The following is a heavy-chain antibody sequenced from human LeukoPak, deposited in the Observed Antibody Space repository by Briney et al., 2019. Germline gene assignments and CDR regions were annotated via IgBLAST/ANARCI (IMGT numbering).Heavy chain of an antibody. CDR3: AAWTASGSSDWYVP. CDR1: GFTFTSFA. CDR2: IVVGSGNT. Sequence: ASVKVSCKASGFTFTSFAMQWVRQARGQRLEWIGWIVVGSGNTNYAQKFQERVTITRDMSTSTAYMELSSLRSEDTAVYYCAAWTASGSSDWYVPWGQGTLVTVSS. D-gene: IGHD6-19*01. V-gene: IGHV1-58*02. J-gene: IGHJ5*02.